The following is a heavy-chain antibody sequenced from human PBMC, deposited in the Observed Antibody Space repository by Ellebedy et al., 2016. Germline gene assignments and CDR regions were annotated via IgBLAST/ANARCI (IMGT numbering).Heavy chain of an antibody. CDR3: AREGYSSGWVFDY. CDR1: GYSFISHG. D-gene: IGHD6-19*01. J-gene: IGHJ4*02. V-gene: IGHV1-18*01. CDR2: ISAYNGNT. Sequence: ASVKVSCKASGYSFISHGISWVRQAPGQGLEWMGWISAYNGNTNYAQKFQGRVSMTTDPSTSTAYMELRGLRSDDRAVYYCAREGYSSGWVFDYWGQGTLVTVSS.